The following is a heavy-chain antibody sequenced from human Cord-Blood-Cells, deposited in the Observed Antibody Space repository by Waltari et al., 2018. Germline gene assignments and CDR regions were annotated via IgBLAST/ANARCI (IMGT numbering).Heavy chain of an antibody. CDR3: ARVGAAGDMGPYFDY. V-gene: IGHV1-2*04. D-gene: IGHD6-13*01. J-gene: IGHJ4*02. CDR2: INPNSGGT. CDR1: GYTFTGYY. Sequence: QVQLVQSGAEVKKPGASVKVSCTASGYTFTGYYMHWVRQAPGQGLEWMGWINPNSGGTNYAQKFQGWVTMTRDTSISTAYMELSRLRSDDTVVYYCARVGAAGDMGPYFDYWGQGTLVTVSS.